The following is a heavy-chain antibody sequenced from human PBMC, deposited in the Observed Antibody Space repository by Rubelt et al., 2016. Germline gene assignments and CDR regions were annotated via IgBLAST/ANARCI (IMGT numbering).Heavy chain of an antibody. J-gene: IGHJ4*02. CDR3: ARQSGNSRFDY. CDR1: GYSISSGYY. CDR2: LYHSGST. Sequence: QVHLQESGPGLVKASETLSLTCTVSGYSISSGYYWGWIRQPPGKGLEWIGSLYHSGSTYYNPSLKSRVPISVDTSKNQYSLKVSSVTAADTAVYYCARQSGNSRFDYWGQGTLVTVSS. D-gene: IGHD3-3*01. V-gene: IGHV4-38-2*02.